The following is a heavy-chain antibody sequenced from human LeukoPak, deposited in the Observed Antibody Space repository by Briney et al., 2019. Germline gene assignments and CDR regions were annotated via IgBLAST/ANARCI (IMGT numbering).Heavy chain of an antibody. CDR1: VGSIRSYY. CDR3: AKYYDFWSGYYSCAFDI. Sequence: WETLSLTCIVSVGSIRSYYWSWIRQPPGKGLEGIGCIYYSGSTNYNPSLNSRVTISVDTSKNQFSLKLSSVTAADTAVYYCAKYYDFWSGYYSCAFDIWGQGTMVTVSS. CDR2: IYYSGST. D-gene: IGHD3-3*01. V-gene: IGHV4-59*01. J-gene: IGHJ3*02.